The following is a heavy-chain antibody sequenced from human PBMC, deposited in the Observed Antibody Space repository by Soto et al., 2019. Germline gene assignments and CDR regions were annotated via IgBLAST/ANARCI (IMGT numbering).Heavy chain of an antibody. CDR1: GGSISGSNW. J-gene: IGHJ4*02. D-gene: IGHD3-22*01. CDR2: ISHSGTT. Sequence: SETLSLTCAVSGGSISGSNWWSWVRQPPGKGLEWIGEISHSGTTNYNPSLKSRVTISVDESKNRFSLKLNSVTAADTAVYYCARKGHYYGRSGYYYREFDYWGQGTLVTVS. CDR3: ARKGHYYGRSGYYYREFDY. V-gene: IGHV4-4*02.